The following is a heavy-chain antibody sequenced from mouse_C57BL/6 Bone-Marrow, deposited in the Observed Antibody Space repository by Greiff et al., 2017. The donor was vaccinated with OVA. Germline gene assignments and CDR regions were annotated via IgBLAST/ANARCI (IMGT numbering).Heavy chain of an antibody. CDR1: GFTFSSYG. J-gene: IGHJ2*01. CDR3: ARHYPWYYFDY. V-gene: IGHV5-6*01. Sequence: EVQLVESGGDLVKPGGSLKLSCAASGFTFSSYGMSWVRQTPDKRLEWVATISSGGSYTYYPDSVKGRFTISRDNAKNTLYLQRSSLKSEDTAMYYCARHYPWYYFDYWGQGTTLTVSS. CDR2: ISSGGSYT.